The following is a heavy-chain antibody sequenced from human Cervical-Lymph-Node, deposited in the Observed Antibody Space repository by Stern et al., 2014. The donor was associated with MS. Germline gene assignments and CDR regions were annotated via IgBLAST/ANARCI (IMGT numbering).Heavy chain of an antibody. J-gene: IGHJ4*02. D-gene: IGHD6-13*01. CDR1: GASISSGGYF. CDR2: IYNNGDT. V-gene: IGHV4-61*02. Sequence: QVQLVESGPGLVKPSQPLSLTCTVSGASISSGGYFWSWIRQPAGKGLEWIGRIYNNGDTHYNPSFKSRVTMSLDTSKTQFSLTRASGTATDTAVYYCGRFTSAAPGISWGQGTLVTVSS. CDR3: GRFTSAAPGIS.